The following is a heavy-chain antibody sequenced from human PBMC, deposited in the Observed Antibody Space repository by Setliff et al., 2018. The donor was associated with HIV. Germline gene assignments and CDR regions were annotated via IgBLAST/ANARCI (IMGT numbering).Heavy chain of an antibody. Sequence: ASVKVSCKASGYTFTDYYLNWVRQAPGQGLEWMGWINPSSGGTNYAQKFKGWVTMTRDTSISTAYMELSRLRPDDTAVYYCARGRYNSRIDVWGQGTTVTVSS. D-gene: IGHD5-18*01. CDR1: GYTFTDYY. V-gene: IGHV1-2*04. CDR3: ARGRYNSRIDV. J-gene: IGHJ6*02. CDR2: INPSSGGT.